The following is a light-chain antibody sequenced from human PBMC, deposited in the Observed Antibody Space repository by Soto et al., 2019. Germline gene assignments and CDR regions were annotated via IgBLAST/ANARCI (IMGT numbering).Light chain of an antibody. V-gene: IGLV2-11*01. CDR1: PSDVGSYNY. CDR3: CSYAGSYVWV. CDR2: DVR. Sequence: HSALTQPRSVSGSPGQSVSISCTGTPSDVGSYNYVSWYQQHPGKAPRLMIYDVRKRPSGVPDRFSGSKSGNTASLTISGLRAEDEADYYCCSYAGSYVWVFGGGTKLTVL. J-gene: IGLJ3*02.